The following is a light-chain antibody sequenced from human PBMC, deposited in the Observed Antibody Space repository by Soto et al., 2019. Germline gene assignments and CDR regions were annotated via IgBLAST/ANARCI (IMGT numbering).Light chain of an antibody. CDR1: QSINIY. V-gene: IGKV1-39*01. CDR2: AAS. Sequence: IQLTQSPSSLSASVGDRVTLTCRASQSINIYLNWYQQKPGKAPTLLIYAASSLQSGVLSRFSGGGSRTDFTLTISSLQTEDFATYYCQQSYRSPYTFGQGTKLEI. CDR3: QQSYRSPYT. J-gene: IGKJ2*01.